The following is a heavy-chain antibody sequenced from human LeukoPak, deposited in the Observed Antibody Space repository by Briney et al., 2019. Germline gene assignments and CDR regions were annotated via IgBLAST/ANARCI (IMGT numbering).Heavy chain of an antibody. D-gene: IGHD3-10*01. J-gene: IGHJ6*03. V-gene: IGHV3-23*01. CDR3: AKHYGSGSYGSYYYYNMDV. Sequence: GGSLRLSCAVSGFTFSSYAMSWVRQAPGKGLEWVSVISGSGGSTYYADSVKGRFTISRDNSMDTLYVQMNSLRAEDTAVYYCAKHYGSGSYGSYYYYNMDVWGKGTTVTVSS. CDR2: ISGSGGST. CDR1: GFTFSSYA.